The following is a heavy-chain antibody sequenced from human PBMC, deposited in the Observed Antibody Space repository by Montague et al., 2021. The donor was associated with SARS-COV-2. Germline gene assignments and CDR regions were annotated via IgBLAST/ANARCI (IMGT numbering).Heavy chain of an antibody. D-gene: IGHD6-19*01. CDR1: GGSIRSSSYY. J-gene: IGHJ4*02. V-gene: IGHV4-39*01. Sequence: SETRSLTCTVSGGSIRSSSYYWAWIRQPPGKGLEWIGSIYCRGSTFYNPSLKSRVFISVDTSKNQLSLTLTSVTAADTAVYYCATQEDPSGWIPGPFDFWGQGTLLSVSS. CDR3: ATQEDPSGWIPGPFDF. CDR2: IYCRGST.